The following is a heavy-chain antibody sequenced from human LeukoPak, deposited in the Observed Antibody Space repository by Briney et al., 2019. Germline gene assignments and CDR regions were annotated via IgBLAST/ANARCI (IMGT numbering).Heavy chain of an antibody. V-gene: IGHV3-9*01. CDR1: GFTFDDYA. CDR2: ISWNSGSI. D-gene: IGHD5-18*01. Sequence: GRSLRLSCAASGFTFDDYAMHWVRQAPGKGLEWVSGISWNSGSIGYADSVKGRFTISGDNAKNSLYLQMNSLRAEDTALYYCAKSNTAMSLDAFDIWGQGTMVTVSS. CDR3: AKSNTAMSLDAFDI. J-gene: IGHJ3*02.